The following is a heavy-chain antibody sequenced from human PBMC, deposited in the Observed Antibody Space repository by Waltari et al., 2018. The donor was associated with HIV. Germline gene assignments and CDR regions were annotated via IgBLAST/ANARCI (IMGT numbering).Heavy chain of an antibody. CDR1: GGSMNSSSYY. J-gene: IGHJ5*02. CDR2: MSYSGST. D-gene: IGHD4-4*01. Sequence: QLQLQESGPGLVKSSETLSLAGTAPGGSMNSSSYYWGGIRPPPGKGREWIGSMSYSGSTYHNPSLRSRLTISVDTSKNQFSLKLTSVTAADTAVYYCARSFSGYSNYFDPWGQGTLVTVSS. CDR3: ARSFSGYSNYFDP. V-gene: IGHV4-39*01.